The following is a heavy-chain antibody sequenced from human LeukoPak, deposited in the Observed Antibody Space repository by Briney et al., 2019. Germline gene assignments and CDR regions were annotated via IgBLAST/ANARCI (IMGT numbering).Heavy chain of an antibody. CDR1: GGSISSNY. D-gene: IGHD6-19*01. Sequence: SETLSFTCTVSGGSISSNYWGWIGKPPGKGLEWTGYFYYIGSTNYNPSLRSRVALSADMSKNQLSMQLTSVTDADTPVYYCAGERGEEYSSGWYKTNFFYNWGQGIRVTVSS. CDR2: FYYIGST. J-gene: IGHJ4*02. CDR3: AGERGEEYSSGWYKTNFFYN. V-gene: IGHV4-59*12.